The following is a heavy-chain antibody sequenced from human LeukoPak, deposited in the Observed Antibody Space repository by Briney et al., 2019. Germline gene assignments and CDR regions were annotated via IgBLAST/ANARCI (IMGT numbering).Heavy chain of an antibody. CDR3: ARTVNAHSRSSLDY. J-gene: IGHJ4*02. D-gene: IGHD6-6*01. Sequence: PGGSLRLSCAASGFTVSSNNMNWVRQAPGKGLEWVSVIYTGDSTYYADSVKGRFTISRDNSKNTLYLQMNSLRAEDTAVYYCARTVNAHSRSSLDYWGQGTLVTVSS. CDR1: GFTVSSNN. V-gene: IGHV3-66*01. CDR2: IYTGDST.